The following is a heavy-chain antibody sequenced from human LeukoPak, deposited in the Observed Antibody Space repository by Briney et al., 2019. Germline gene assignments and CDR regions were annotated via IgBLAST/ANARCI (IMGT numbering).Heavy chain of an antibody. CDR3: AGIPVFGVVLHQEPV. CDR1: GGTFSSYA. CDR2: IIPIFGTA. V-gene: IGHV1-69*13. J-gene: IGHJ6*04. Sequence: SVKVSCKASGGTFSSYAISWVRQAPGQGLEWMGGIIPIFGTANHAQKFQGRVTITADESTSTAYMELSSLRSEDTAVYFCAGIPVFGVVLHQEPVWGKGTTVTVSS. D-gene: IGHD3-3*01.